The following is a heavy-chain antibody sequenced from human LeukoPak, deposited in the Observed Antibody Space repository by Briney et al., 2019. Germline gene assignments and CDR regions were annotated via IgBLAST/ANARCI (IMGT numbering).Heavy chain of an antibody. V-gene: IGHV4-59*11. D-gene: IGHD4-17*01. CDR3: ARDLVTVTKGFDI. CDR2: ISYIGST. Sequence: SETLSLNCAVSDDSFSSHYWTWIRQPPGKGLEWIGYISYIGSTNYNPSLKSRVTISIDTSKNQFSLKLSSVTAADTAVYYCARDLVTVTKGFDIWGQGTMVSVSS. J-gene: IGHJ3*02. CDR1: DDSFSSHY.